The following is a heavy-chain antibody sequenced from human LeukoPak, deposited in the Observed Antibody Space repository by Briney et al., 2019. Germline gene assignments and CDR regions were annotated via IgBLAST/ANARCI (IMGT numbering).Heavy chain of an antibody. CDR3: ARGHSSSWYRLNYYYHYMYV. J-gene: IGHJ6*03. Sequence: GGSLRLSCAASGFTFSSYAMSWVRQAPGKGLEWVSGLTGSGGNTYYADSVKGRFTISRDNAKNSPYLQMNSLRAEDTAVYYCARGHSSSWYRLNYYYHYMYVWGKGTTVTVSS. D-gene: IGHD6-13*01. CDR2: LTGSGGNT. CDR1: GFTFSSYA. V-gene: IGHV3-23*01.